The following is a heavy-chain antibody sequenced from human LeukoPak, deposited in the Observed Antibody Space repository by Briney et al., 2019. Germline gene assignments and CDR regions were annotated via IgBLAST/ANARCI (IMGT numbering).Heavy chain of an antibody. D-gene: IGHD6-19*01. CDR1: GFTFSSYG. V-gene: IGHV3-33*01. J-gene: IGHJ5*02. CDR2: IWYDGSNK. CDR3: ARDHSSGWYNWFDP. Sequence: GGSLRLSCAASGFTFSSYGMHWVRQAPAKGLEWVAVIWYDGSNKYYADSVKGPFTISRDNSKNTLYLQMNSLRAEDTAVYYCARDHSSGWYNWFDPWGQGTLLTVSS.